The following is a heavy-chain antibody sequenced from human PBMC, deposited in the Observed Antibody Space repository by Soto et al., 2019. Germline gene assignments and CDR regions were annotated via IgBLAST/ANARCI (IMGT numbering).Heavy chain of an antibody. CDR2: ISSNGGST. J-gene: IGHJ5*02. V-gene: IGHV3-64D*06. D-gene: IGHD3-3*01. CDR1: GFTFSSYA. CDR3: AKGPLRFLEWLPLENWFDP. Sequence: GSLRLSGSASGFTFSSYAMHWVRQAPGKGLEYVSAISSNGGSTYYADSVKGRFTISRDNSKNTLYLQMSSLRAEDTAVYYCAKGPLRFLEWLPLENWFDPWGQGTPVTVSS.